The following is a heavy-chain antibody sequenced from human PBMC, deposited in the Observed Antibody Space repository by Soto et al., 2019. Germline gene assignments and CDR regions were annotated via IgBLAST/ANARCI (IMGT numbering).Heavy chain of an antibody. J-gene: IGHJ4*02. CDR1: GGTFSSYA. V-gene: IGHV1-69*13. CDR2: IIPIFGTA. D-gene: IGHD3-22*01. Sequence: GASVKVSCKASGGTFSSYAISWVRQAPGQGLEWMGGIIPIFGTANYAQKIQGRVTITADESTSTAYMELSSLRSEDTAVYYCARERGHYYDSSGYYSDYWGQGTLVTVSS. CDR3: ARERGHYYDSSGYYSDY.